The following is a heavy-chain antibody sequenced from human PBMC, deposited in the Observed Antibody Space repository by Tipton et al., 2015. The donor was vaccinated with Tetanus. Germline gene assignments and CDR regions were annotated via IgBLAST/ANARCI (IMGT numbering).Heavy chain of an antibody. CDR3: ARGGGDNWNFWPD. V-gene: IGHV1-8*01. CDR1: GYTFNNHD. D-gene: IGHD1-7*01. CDR2: MNPKGGTI. J-gene: IGHJ4*02. Sequence: QVQLVQSGAEVKEPGASVTVSCKASGYTFNNHDIFWVRQATGQGLEWLGWMNPKGGTIGSAQKFQGRFTMTRDTSINTAYMELTSLTSEDTAVYYCARGGGDNWNFWPDWGQGTLVTVFS.